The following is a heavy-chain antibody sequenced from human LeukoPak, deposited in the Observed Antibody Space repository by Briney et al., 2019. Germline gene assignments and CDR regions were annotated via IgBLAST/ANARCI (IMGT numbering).Heavy chain of an antibody. CDR1: GGSISSSSYY. Sequence: SETLSLTCTVSGGSISSSSYYWGWVRQPPGKGLEWIGSIYYSGSTYYNPSLRSRVTISVGTSKNQFSLKLSSVTAADTAVYYCARQLNVLDYWGQGTLVTVSS. CDR2: IYYSGST. CDR3: ARQLNVLDY. D-gene: IGHD5-24*01. V-gene: IGHV4-39*07. J-gene: IGHJ4*02.